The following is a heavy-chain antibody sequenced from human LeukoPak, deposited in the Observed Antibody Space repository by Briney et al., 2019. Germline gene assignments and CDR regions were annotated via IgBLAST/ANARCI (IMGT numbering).Heavy chain of an antibody. CDR2: IYYSGST. CDR1: GGSISSSSYY. D-gene: IGHD3-22*01. Sequence: PSETLSLTCTVSGGSISSSSYYWGWIRQPPGTGLEWIGYIYYSGSTNYNPSLKSRVTISVDTSKNQFSLKLSSVTAADTAVYYCARHYYDSSGYQYYFDYWGQGTLVTVSS. V-gene: IGHV4-61*05. J-gene: IGHJ4*02. CDR3: ARHYYDSSGYQYYFDY.